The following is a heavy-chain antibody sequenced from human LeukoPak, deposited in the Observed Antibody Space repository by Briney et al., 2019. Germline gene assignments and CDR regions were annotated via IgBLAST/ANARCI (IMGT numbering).Heavy chain of an antibody. V-gene: IGHV3-7*01. D-gene: IGHD4-11*01. CDR3: ARASTGYYYYYMDV. CDR1: GFTFSSYW. CDR2: IKQDGSEK. J-gene: IGHJ6*03. Sequence: GGSLRLSCAASGFTFSSYWMSWVRQAPGKGLEWVANIKQDGSEKDYVHSVKGRVTISRDNAKNSLYLQMNSLRAEDTAVYYCARASTGYYYYYMDVWGKGTTVTISS.